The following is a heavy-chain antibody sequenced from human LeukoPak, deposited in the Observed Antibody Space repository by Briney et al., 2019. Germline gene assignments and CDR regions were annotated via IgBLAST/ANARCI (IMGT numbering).Heavy chain of an antibody. CDR1: GFTFSSYA. CDR2: ISSSSSYI. D-gene: IGHD6-19*01. V-gene: IGHV3-21*01. CDR3: ARDRPSVAGTLYYGMDV. Sequence: GRSLRLSCAASGFTFSSYAMPWVRQAPGKGLEWVSSISSSSSYIYYADSVKGRFTISRDNAKNSLYLQMNSLRAEDTAVYYCARDRPSVAGTLYYGMDVWGQGTTVTVSS. J-gene: IGHJ6*02.